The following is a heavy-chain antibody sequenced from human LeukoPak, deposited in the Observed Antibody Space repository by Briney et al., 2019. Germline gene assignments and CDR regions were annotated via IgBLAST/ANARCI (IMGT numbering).Heavy chain of an antibody. D-gene: IGHD6-19*01. Sequence: ASVKVSCKASGYTFNKYGISWVRQAPGQGLEWMGWITTYNGNTNYAQKVQGRVTMTTDTSASTVYMELRSLRPDDTAVYYCARINGWLVSSGTVKYFDYWGQGTLVTVSS. CDR2: ITTYNGNT. J-gene: IGHJ4*02. CDR3: ARINGWLVSSGTVKYFDY. V-gene: IGHV1-18*01. CDR1: GYTFNKYG.